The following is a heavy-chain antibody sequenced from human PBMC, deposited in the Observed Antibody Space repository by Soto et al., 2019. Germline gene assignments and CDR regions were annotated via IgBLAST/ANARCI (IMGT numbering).Heavy chain of an antibody. V-gene: IGHV4-4*07. J-gene: IGHJ2*01. D-gene: IGHD6-13*01. CDR2: LNIAGTI. CDR1: GASISSFN. Sequence: PSETLSLTCSVSGASISSFNWNWVRQPAGKGPEWVGRLNIAGTINYNPSLKSRITMSMDTSKNQISLHLRSVTAADTAIYYCARDRGEHTSSLFWYFSHWGHGTMVTVYS. CDR3: ARDRGEHTSSLFWYFSH.